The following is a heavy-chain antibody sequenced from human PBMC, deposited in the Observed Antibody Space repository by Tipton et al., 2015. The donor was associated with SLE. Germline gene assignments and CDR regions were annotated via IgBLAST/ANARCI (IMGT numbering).Heavy chain of an antibody. D-gene: IGHD2/OR15-2a*01. CDR2: IYYSGST. J-gene: IGHJ6*02. Sequence: TLSLTCSVSGDSVSSSHYYWGWIRQPPGKGLEFIGTIYYSGSTHLNPSLKSRVTISVDTSKNQVSLNLNSVTAADTAVYYCAGGQNTYVSAYTIDVWGQGTTVTVSS. V-gene: IGHV4-39*01. CDR3: AGGQNTYVSAYTIDV. CDR1: GDSVSSSHYY.